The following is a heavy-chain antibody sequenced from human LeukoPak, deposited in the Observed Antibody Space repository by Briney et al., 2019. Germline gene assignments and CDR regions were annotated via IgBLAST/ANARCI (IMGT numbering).Heavy chain of an antibody. CDR1: GGSISDYY. Sequence: SETLSLTCTVSGGSISDYYWNWIRQPPGKGLEWIGNIHYSGSTNYNPSLKSRVTISVDTSKNQFSLKLSSVTAADTAVYYCARYSYSSSWYSSKKHWYFDLWGRGTLVTVSS. D-gene: IGHD6-13*01. V-gene: IGHV4-59*08. CDR3: ARYSYSSSWYSSKKHWYFDL. J-gene: IGHJ2*01. CDR2: IHYSGST.